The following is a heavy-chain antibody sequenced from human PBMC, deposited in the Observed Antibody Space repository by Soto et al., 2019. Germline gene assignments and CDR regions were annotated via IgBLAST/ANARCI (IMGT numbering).Heavy chain of an antibody. CDR3: AAIERCSYSNY. J-gene: IGHJ4*02. CDR2: IKEDGSEI. Sequence: GGSLRLSCAASGFTFSRYWMNWVRQAPGKGLEWVANIKEDGSEINYVDSLKGRFTISRDNAKESVYLQMNSLRAEDTGVYFCAAIERCSYSNYWGQGIPVTVSS. V-gene: IGHV3-7*01. D-gene: IGHD2-21*01. CDR1: GFTFSRYW.